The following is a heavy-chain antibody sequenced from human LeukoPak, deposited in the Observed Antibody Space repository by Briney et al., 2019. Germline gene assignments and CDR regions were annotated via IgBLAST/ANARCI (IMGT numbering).Heavy chain of an antibody. CDR3: ARALPYGSGRDYYMDV. CDR2: IYYSGST. D-gene: IGHD3-10*01. J-gene: IGHJ6*03. V-gene: IGHV4-59*01. Sequence: PSETLSLTCTVSGGSISSYYWSWIRQPPGKGLEWIGYIYYSGSTNYNPSLKSRVTVSVDTSKNQFSLKLSSVTAADTAVYYCARALPYGSGRDYYMDVWGKGTTVTVSS. CDR1: GGSISSYY.